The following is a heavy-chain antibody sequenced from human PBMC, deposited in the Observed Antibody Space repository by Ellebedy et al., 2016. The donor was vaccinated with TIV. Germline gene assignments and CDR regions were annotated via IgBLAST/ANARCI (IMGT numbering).Heavy chain of an antibody. CDR2: IYYSGST. V-gene: IGHV4-39*01. CDR3: GIDRGYRYGYFDY. J-gene: IGHJ4*02. Sequence: SETLSLXXTVSGGSISSSSYYWGWIRQPPGKGLEWIGSIYYSGSTDYNPSLQSRVSISVDPSKNQFSLKLTSVTAADTGVYYCGIDRGYRYGYFDYWGQGTLVTVSS. D-gene: IGHD5-18*01. CDR1: GGSISSSSYY.